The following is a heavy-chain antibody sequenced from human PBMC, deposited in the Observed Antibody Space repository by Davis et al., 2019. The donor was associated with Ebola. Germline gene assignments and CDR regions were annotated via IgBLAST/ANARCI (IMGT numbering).Heavy chain of an antibody. CDR3: AREIVGATGGGDY. D-gene: IGHD1-26*01. V-gene: IGHV1-69*06. J-gene: IGHJ4*02. Sequence: SVKVSCKASGGTFSSYAISWVRQAPGQGLEWMGGIIPIFGTANYAQKFQGRVTITADKSTSTAYMELSSLRSEDTAVYYWAREIVGATGGGDYWGQGTPVTVSS. CDR2: IIPIFGTA. CDR1: GGTFSSYA.